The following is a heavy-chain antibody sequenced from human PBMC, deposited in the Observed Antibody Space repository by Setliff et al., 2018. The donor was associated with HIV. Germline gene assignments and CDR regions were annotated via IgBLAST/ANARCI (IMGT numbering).Heavy chain of an antibody. V-gene: IGHV4-39*01. J-gene: IGHJ4*02. CDR2: IYFTGDS. Sequence: KPSETLSLTCTVTGGSISTNNFCWGWIRQPPGKGLQWIGSIYFTGDSYYDPSLKSRVTTPVDTSNNPFSLILSPVTAADSAVYYCARQTGRRGYYGSNSLYYFDYWGKGMLVTVSS. D-gene: IGHD3-10*01. CDR3: ARQTGRRGYYGSNSLYYFDY. CDR1: GGSISTNNFC.